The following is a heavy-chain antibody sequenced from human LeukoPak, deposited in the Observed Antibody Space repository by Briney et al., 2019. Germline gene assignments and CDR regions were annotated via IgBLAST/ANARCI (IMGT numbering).Heavy chain of an antibody. Sequence: PGGSLRLSCAASGFTFSSYSMNWVRQAPGKGLEWVSSISSSSSYIYYADSVKDRFTISRDNAKNSLYLQMNSLRAEDTAVYYCARRTVVAATRVIDYWGQGTLVTVSS. CDR2: ISSSSSYI. D-gene: IGHD2-15*01. CDR1: GFTFSSYS. V-gene: IGHV3-21*01. CDR3: ARRTVVAATRVIDY. J-gene: IGHJ4*02.